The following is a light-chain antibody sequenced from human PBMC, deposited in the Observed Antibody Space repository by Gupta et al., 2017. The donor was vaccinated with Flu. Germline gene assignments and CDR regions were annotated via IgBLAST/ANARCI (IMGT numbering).Light chain of an antibody. V-gene: IGKV1-6*01. CDR3: QQDNQWPRT. CDR1: QVIRND. Sequence: PASLSSSLGDRVTITCRASQVIRNDLGWYQQKPGKAPKFLIYAASSLQSGVPSRFSGSGSGTYFTLTINNLQPEDFTTYYCQQDNQWPRTFGQGTKVEIK. CDR2: AAS. J-gene: IGKJ2*01.